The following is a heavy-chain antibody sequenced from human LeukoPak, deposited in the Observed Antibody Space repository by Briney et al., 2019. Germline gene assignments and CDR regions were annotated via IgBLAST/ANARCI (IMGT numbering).Heavy chain of an antibody. V-gene: IGHV4-59*01. Sequence: SETLSLTCTVSGDSISSYSWSWIRQPPGKGLEWIGYLHYSGITSYNPSLKSRVTISADTSRNQFSLKLTSVTAADTAVYYCARGVPNCSRTSCYFNYWGQGTLVSVSS. CDR2: LHYSGIT. J-gene: IGHJ4*02. CDR1: GDSISSYS. CDR3: ARGVPNCSRTSCYFNY. D-gene: IGHD2-2*01.